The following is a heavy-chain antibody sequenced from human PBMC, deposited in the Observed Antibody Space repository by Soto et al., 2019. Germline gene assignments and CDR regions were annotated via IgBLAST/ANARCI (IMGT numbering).Heavy chain of an antibody. CDR2: INHSGST. Sequence: SETLSLTCAVYGGSFSGYYWSWIRQPPGKGLEWSGEINHSGSTNYNPSLKSRVTISVDTSKNQFSLKLSSVTAADTAVYFCARGGRVVVRAPFDPWGQGTLVTVSS. V-gene: IGHV4-34*01. CDR3: ARGGRVVVRAPFDP. J-gene: IGHJ5*02. CDR1: GGSFSGYY. D-gene: IGHD3-10*01.